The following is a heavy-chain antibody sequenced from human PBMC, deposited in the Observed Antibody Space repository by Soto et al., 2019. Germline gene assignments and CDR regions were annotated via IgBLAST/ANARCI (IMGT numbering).Heavy chain of an antibody. CDR2: IYYSGST. J-gene: IGHJ5*02. D-gene: IGHD3-10*01. Sequence: QVQLQESGPGLVKPSETLSLTCTVSGGSISSYCWSWIRQPPGKGLEWIGYIYYSGSTNSNPSPKRRLTMSVDTSTNHCSLTLPFVTAADTADYYCARHSPRPRGGTLWFGELLAPGWFDPWGQGTLVTVSS. CDR3: ARHSPRPRGGTLWFGELLAPGWFDP. V-gene: IGHV4-59*08. CDR1: GGSISSYC.